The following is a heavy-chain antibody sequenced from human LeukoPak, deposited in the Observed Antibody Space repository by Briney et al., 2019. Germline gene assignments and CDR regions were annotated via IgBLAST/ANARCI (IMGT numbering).Heavy chain of an antibody. CDR1: GYTFTSYY. D-gene: IGHD2-8*01. CDR3: ARDRLYCTNGVCSSDI. V-gene: IGHV1-46*01. Sequence: AASVKVSCKASGYTFTSYYMHWVRQAPGQGLEWMGIINPSGGSTSYAQKFQGRVTMTRDTSTSTVYMELTSLRSEDTAVYYCARDRLYCTNGVCSSDIWGQGTLVTVSS. J-gene: IGHJ3*02. CDR2: INPSGGST.